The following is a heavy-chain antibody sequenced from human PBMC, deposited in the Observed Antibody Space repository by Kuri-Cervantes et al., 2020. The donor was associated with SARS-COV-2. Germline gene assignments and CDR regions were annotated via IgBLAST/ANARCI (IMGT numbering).Heavy chain of an antibody. CDR3: AREGFLEWLPFGY. Sequence: GESLKISCAASGFTFSSYWMSWVRQAPGKGLEWVANIKQDGSEKYYVDSVKGRFTISRDNAKNSLYLQMNSLRAEDTAVYYCAREGFLEWLPFGYWGQRTLVTVSS. J-gene: IGHJ4*02. CDR2: IKQDGSEK. CDR1: GFTFSSYW. V-gene: IGHV3-7*01. D-gene: IGHD3-3*01.